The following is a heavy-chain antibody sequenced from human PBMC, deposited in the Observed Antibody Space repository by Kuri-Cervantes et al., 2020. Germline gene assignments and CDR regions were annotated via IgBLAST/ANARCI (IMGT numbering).Heavy chain of an antibody. CDR3: ARTEPMTTVTIGAFDI. CDR1: GFTFSTYT. V-gene: IGHV3-21*01. D-gene: IGHD4-11*01. Sequence: GESLKISCAASGFTFSTYTMNWVRQAPGKGLEWISSLSTSGSYIYYADSVRGRFTISRDNGKKSLHLQMNSLRADDTAVYYCARTEPMTTVTIGAFDIWGQGTMVTVSS. CDR2: LSTSGSYI. J-gene: IGHJ3*02.